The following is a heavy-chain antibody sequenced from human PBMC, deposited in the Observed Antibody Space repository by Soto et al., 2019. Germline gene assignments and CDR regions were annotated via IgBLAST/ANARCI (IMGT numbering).Heavy chain of an antibody. CDR3: ARGVAAAGTNWFDP. J-gene: IGHJ5*02. CDR2: INPNSGGT. V-gene: IGHV1-2*02. CDR1: GYTFTGYY. Sequence: ASVNVSCKSSGYTFTGYYMHWGRQAPGQGLEWMGWINPNSGGTNYAQKFQGRVTMTRDTSISTAYMELSRLRSDDTAVYYCARGVAAAGTNWFDPWGQGTLVTVS. D-gene: IGHD6-13*01.